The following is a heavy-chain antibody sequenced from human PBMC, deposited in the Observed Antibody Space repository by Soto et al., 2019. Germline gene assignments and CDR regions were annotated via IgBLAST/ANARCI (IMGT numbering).Heavy chain of an antibody. D-gene: IGHD3-3*01. Sequence: SETLSLTCAVYGGSFSGYYWSWIRQPPGKGLEWIGEINHSGSTNYNPSLKSRVTISVDTSKNQFSLKLSSVTAADTAVYYCARGRWHYDFWSGYYTIGGLDYWGHGTLVTVSS. CDR2: INHSGST. CDR1: GGSFSGYY. V-gene: IGHV4-34*01. CDR3: ARGRWHYDFWSGYYTIGGLDY. J-gene: IGHJ4*01.